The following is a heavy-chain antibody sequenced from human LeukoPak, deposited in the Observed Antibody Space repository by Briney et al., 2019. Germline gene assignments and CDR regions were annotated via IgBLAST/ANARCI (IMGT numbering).Heavy chain of an antibody. V-gene: IGHV3-21*01. J-gene: IGHJ3*02. D-gene: IGHD2-21*01. Sequence: GGSLRLSCAASGFTFSSYSMNWVRQAPGKGLEWVSSISSSSSYIYYADSVKGRFTISRDNAKNTLYLQMNSLRAEDTAVYYCARAVIAIPYDAFDIWGQGTMVTVSS. CDR2: ISSSSSYI. CDR1: GFTFSSYS. CDR3: ARAVIAIPYDAFDI.